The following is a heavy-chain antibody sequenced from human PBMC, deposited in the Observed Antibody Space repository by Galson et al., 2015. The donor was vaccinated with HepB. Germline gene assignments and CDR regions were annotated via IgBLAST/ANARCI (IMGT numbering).Heavy chain of an antibody. D-gene: IGHD4-23*01. J-gene: IGHJ4*02. CDR3: ARDLMTTVVMPLGY. Sequence: SVKVSCKASGYTFTSYGISWVRQAPGQGLEWMGWISAYNGNTNYAQKLQGRVTMTTDTSTSTAYMELRSLRSDDTAVYYCARDLMTTVVMPLGYWGQGTLVTVSS. CDR1: GYTFTSYG. CDR2: ISAYNGNT. V-gene: IGHV1-18*01.